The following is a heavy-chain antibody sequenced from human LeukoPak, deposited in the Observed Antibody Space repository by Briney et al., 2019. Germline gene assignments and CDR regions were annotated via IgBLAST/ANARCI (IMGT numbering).Heavy chain of an antibody. CDR2: ISWNSANI. V-gene: IGHV3-9*01. Sequence: GRSLRLSCAASGFTFDDYAMHWVRQAPGKGLEWVAGISWNSANIGYADSVNGRFTISRDNAKNSLYLQMTSLRTEDTALYYCAKRPVGGGQWLVDYFQSWGRGTLVTVSS. CDR1: GFTFDDYA. CDR3: AKRPVGGGQWLVDYFQS. J-gene: IGHJ4*02. D-gene: IGHD6-19*01.